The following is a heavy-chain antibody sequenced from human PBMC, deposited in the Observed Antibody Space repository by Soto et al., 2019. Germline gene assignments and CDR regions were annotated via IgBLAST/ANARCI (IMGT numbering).Heavy chain of an antibody. D-gene: IGHD5-12*01. Sequence: LSCAASGFTFSSYAMHWVRQAPGKGLEWVAVISYDGSNKYYADSVKGRFTISRDNSKNTLYLQMNSLRAEDTAVYYCARDYGGYAFSYYYGMDVWGQGTTVTVSS. J-gene: IGHJ6*02. V-gene: IGHV3-30-3*01. CDR1: GFTFSSYA. CDR3: ARDYGGYAFSYYYGMDV. CDR2: ISYDGSNK.